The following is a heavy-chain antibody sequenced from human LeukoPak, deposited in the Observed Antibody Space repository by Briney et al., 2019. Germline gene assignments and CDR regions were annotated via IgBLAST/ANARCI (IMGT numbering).Heavy chain of an antibody. CDR2: ISSSGSTI. V-gene: IGHV3-48*04. J-gene: IGHJ6*03. CDR3: ASYDSGWRYGAIYGGVLYYYMDV. CDR1: GFTFSSYS. D-gene: IGHD6-19*01. Sequence: QPGGSLRLSCAASGFTFSSYSMNWVRQAPGKGLEWVSYISSSGSTIYYADSVKGRFTISRDNAKNSLYLQMNSLRAEDTAVYYCASYDSGWRYGAIYGGVLYYYMDVWGKGTTVTVSS.